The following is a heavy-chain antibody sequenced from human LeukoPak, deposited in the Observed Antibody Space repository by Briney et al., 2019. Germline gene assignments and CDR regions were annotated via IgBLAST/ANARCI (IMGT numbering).Heavy chain of an antibody. CDR3: ATETIGRHYDY. D-gene: IGHD1-14*01. V-gene: IGHV3-21*01. J-gene: IGHJ4*02. CDR1: GFTFSSCG. CDR2: IGPTGTDR. Sequence: GGSLRLSCAASGFTFSSCGFNWVRQAPGKGLEWVSSIGPTGTDRYYADSVRGRFIISRDNAKNSMYLQMDSLRDEDTAVYYCATETIGRHYDYWGQGTLLTVSS.